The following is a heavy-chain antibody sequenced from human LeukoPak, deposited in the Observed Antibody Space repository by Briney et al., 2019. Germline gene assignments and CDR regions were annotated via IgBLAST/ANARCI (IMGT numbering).Heavy chain of an antibody. Sequence: GGSLRLSCVGSGYKFDDHGMSWVRQAPGKGLEWVSGLTRSGETTAYADSVRGRFTISRDNAKNSLYLQMNSLRAEDTALYYCAKDRSYISLDIWGQGTMVTVSS. V-gene: IGHV3-20*04. J-gene: IGHJ3*02. D-gene: IGHD3-10*01. CDR2: LTRSGETT. CDR1: GYKFDDHG. CDR3: AKDRSYISLDI.